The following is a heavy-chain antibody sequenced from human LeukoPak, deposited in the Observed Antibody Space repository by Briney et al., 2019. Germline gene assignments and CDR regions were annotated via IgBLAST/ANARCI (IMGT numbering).Heavy chain of an antibody. D-gene: IGHD5-18*01. Sequence: GGSLRLSCAASGFTFSGYAMSWVRQAPGKGLEWVSAISGGGGSTYYADSVKGRFTISRDNSKNTLYLQMNSLRAEDTAVYYCAKSQLWAPDYFDYWGQGTLVTVSS. J-gene: IGHJ4*02. V-gene: IGHV3-23*01. CDR3: AKSQLWAPDYFDY. CDR1: GFTFSGYA. CDR2: ISGGGGST.